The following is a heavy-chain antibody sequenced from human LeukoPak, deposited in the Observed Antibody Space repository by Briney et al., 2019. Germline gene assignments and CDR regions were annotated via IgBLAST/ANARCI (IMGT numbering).Heavy chain of an antibody. Sequence: GESLKISCKGSGYSFTSYWIGWVRQMPGKGLEWMGIIYPGDSDTRYSPSFQCQVTISADRSISTAYLQWSSLKASDTAMYYCARPMEGSYYFHDAFDIWGQGTMVTVSS. V-gene: IGHV5-51*01. CDR3: ARPMEGSYYFHDAFDI. CDR1: GYSFTSYW. D-gene: IGHD1-26*01. J-gene: IGHJ3*02. CDR2: IYPGDSDT.